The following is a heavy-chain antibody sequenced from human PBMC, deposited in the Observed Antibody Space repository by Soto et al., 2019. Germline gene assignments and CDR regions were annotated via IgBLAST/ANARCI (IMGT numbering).Heavy chain of an antibody. Sequence: SETLSLTCTVSGGSISSGGYYWSWIRQHPGKGLEWIGYIYYSGSTYYNPSLKSRVTISVDTSKNQFSLKLSSVTAADTAVYYCARDQKRMVRGVYYYYGMDVWGQGTTVTVSS. D-gene: IGHD3-10*01. J-gene: IGHJ6*02. V-gene: IGHV4-31*03. CDR3: ARDQKRMVRGVYYYYGMDV. CDR2: IYYSGST. CDR1: GGSISSGGYY.